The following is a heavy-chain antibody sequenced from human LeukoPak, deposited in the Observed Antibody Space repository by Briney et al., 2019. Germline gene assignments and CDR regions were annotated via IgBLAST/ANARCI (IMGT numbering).Heavy chain of an antibody. CDR2: ISGSGGST. D-gene: IGHD3-10*01. J-gene: IGHJ5*02. CDR1: GFTFSSYA. Sequence: GGALRPSCAASGFTFSSYAMSWVGQAPGKGLEGVSAISGSGGSTYYADSVKGRFTISRDNSKNTLYLQMNSLRAEDTAVYYCAKDVMVRRFNWFDPWGQGTLVTVSS. CDR3: AKDVMVRRFNWFDP. V-gene: IGHV3-23*01.